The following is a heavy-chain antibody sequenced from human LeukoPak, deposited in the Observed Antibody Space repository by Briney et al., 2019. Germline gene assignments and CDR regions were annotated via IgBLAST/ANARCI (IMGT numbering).Heavy chain of an antibody. D-gene: IGHD3-9*01. CDR1: GFTFSSYA. Sequence: GRSLRLSCAASGFTFSSYAMHWVRQAPGKGLEWVAVISYDGSNKYYADSVKGRFTISRDNSKNTLYLQMNSLRAEDTAVYYCARDRFDILTGSDAFDIWGQGTMVTVSS. V-gene: IGHV3-30*01. CDR2: ISYDGSNK. CDR3: ARDRFDILTGSDAFDI. J-gene: IGHJ3*02.